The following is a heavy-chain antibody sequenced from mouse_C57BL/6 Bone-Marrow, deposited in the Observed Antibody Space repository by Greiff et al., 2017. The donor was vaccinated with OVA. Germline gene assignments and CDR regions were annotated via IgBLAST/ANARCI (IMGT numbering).Heavy chain of an antibody. J-gene: IGHJ2*01. CDR3: ASHLLWLRRGYYFDY. D-gene: IGHD2-2*01. V-gene: IGHV3-6*01. Sequence: EVQVVESGPGLVKPSQSLSLTCSVTGYSITSGYYWNWIRQFPGNKLEWMGYISYDGSNNYNPSLKNRISITRDTSKNQFFLKLNSVTTEDTATYYCASHLLWLRRGYYFDYWGQGTTLTVSS. CDR2: ISYDGSN. CDR1: GYSITSGYY.